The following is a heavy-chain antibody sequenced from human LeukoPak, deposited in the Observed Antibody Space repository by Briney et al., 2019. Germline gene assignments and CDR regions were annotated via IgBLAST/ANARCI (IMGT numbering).Heavy chain of an antibody. V-gene: IGHV4-61*01. CDR1: GGSVSSGRYY. D-gene: IGHD2-2*01. J-gene: IGHJ4*02. CDR3: ARQLGYCSSTSCYADKVDY. Sequence: PSETLSLTCTVSGGSVSSGRYYWSWIRQPPGKGLEWIGYIYYSGSTNYNPSLKSRVTISVDTSKNQFSLKLSSVTAADTAVYYCARQLGYCSSTSCYADKVDYWGQGTLVTVSS. CDR2: IYYSGST.